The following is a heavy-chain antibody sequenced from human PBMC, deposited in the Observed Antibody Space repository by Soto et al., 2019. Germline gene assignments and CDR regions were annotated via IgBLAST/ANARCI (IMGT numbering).Heavy chain of an antibody. CDR1: GFSLSNARMG. V-gene: IGHV2-26*01. J-gene: IGHJ5*02. CDR2: IFSNDEK. CDR3: AQYSSSWYPWFDP. D-gene: IGHD6-13*01. Sequence: SGPTLVNPTETLTLTCTVSGFSLSNARMGVSWIRQPPGKALEWLAHIFSNDEKSYSTSLKSRLTISKDTSKSQVVLTMTNMDPVDTATYYCAQYSSSWYPWFDPWGQGTLVTVSS.